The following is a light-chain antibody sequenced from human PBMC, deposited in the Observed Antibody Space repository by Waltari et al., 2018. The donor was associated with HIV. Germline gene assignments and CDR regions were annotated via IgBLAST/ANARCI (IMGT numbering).Light chain of an antibody. Sequence: QSALTQPRSVSGSPGQSVTISCTGTSSDVGGNNYVPWYQQHPGKAPKVIIYDGSKRPSGVPDRCSGSKSGNTASLTISVLLAEDEADYCCCSYAGSYTFVIFGGGTKLTVL. J-gene: IGLJ2*01. V-gene: IGLV2-11*01. CDR2: DGS. CDR1: SSDVGGNNY. CDR3: CSYAGSYTFVI.